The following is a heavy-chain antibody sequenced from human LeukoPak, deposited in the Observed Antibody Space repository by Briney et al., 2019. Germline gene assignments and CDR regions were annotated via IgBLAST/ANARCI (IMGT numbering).Heavy chain of an antibody. CDR2: IYSGGIT. CDR3: ARDYNRSHYY. CDR1: GFTFSTYG. V-gene: IGHV3-66*01. D-gene: IGHD1-14*01. J-gene: IGHJ4*02. Sequence: PGGSLRLSCAASGFTFSTYGMSWVRQAPGKGLEWVSIIYSGGITYYADSVKGRFTISRDNSKNTLYLQMNSLRAEDTAVYYCARDYNRSHYYWGQGTLVTVSS.